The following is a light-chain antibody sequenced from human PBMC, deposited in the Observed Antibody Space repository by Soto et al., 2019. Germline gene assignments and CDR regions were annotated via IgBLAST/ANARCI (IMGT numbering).Light chain of an antibody. J-gene: IGKJ1*01. CDR1: QSVTNRY. V-gene: IGKV3-20*01. CDR2: GAS. Sequence: EIVLTPSPGTLSLSPGERATLSCRASQSVTNRYLAWYRQKPGQAPRLLIFGASIRDTGIPDRFSGSGSGTDFTLTINRLEPEDFAVYYCQQYGSSPGTFGQGTKVDIK. CDR3: QQYGSSPGT.